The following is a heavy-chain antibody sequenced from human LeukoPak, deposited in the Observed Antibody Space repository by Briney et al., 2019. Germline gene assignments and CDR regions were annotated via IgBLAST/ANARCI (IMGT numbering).Heavy chain of an antibody. CDR1: GFTFSTYG. CDR2: VSYDGGDK. D-gene: IGHD1-14*01. V-gene: IGHV3-33*01. Sequence: LAGGSLRLSCAASGFTFSTYGMHWVRQSPGKGLEWVGVVSYDGGDKYYADSVKGRFTISRDDSKNTLYLQMDSLRAEDTAVYCCVRDGGAGFDYWGQGTLVTVSS. J-gene: IGHJ4*02. CDR3: VRDGGAGFDY.